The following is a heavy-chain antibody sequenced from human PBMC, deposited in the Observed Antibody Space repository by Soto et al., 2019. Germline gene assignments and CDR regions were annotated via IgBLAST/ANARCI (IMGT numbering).Heavy chain of an antibody. J-gene: IGHJ4*02. CDR3: ARRDYGGNLAD. CDR2: IYYTGTT. D-gene: IGHD4-17*01. CDR1: GGSLSYYY. Sequence: QVQLQESGPGLVKPSETLSLTCAVSGGSLSYYYWSWIRQPPGKGLEWIGYIYYTGTTNYNPSLTSRVTISVDTSKNQFSLNLSSMTAADTAVYYCARRDYGGNLADWGQGTLVTVSS. V-gene: IGHV4-59*01.